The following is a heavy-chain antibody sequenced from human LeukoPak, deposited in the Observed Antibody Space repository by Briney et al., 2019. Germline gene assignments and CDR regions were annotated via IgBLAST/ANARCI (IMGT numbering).Heavy chain of an antibody. J-gene: IGHJ4*02. D-gene: IGHD5-24*01. V-gene: IGHV3-74*01. CDR3: VRDKDGYNF. CDR2: LDTDEKST. Sequence: PGGSLRLSCAASGFTVNTYNMHWVRQAPGKGLVWVSRLDTDEKSTTYADSVKGRFTISRDNAKNMLYLQMNSLRVEDTAVYYCVRDKDGYNFWGQGTLVTVSS. CDR1: GFTVNTYN.